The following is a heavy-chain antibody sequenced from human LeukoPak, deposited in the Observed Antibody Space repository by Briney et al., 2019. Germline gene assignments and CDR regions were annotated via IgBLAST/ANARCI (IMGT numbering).Heavy chain of an antibody. J-gene: IGHJ3*02. Sequence: GGSLRLSCAASGFTVSSNYMSWVRQAPGKGLEWVSVIYSGGSTYYADSVKGRFTISRDNSKNTLYLQMNSLRAEDTAVYYCARDRGGARINPFDCFDIWGQGTMVTVSS. CDR2: IYSGGST. CDR1: GFTVSSNY. D-gene: IGHD2-21*01. V-gene: IGHV3-66*01. CDR3: ARDRGGARINPFDCFDI.